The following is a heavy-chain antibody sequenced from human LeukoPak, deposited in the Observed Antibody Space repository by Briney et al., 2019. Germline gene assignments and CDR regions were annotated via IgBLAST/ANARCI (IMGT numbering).Heavy chain of an antibody. Sequence: SVKVSCKASGGTFSSYTISWVRQAPGQGLEWMGRIIPILGIANYAQKFLGRVTITADKSTSTAYMELSSLRSEDTAVYYCARDQSQITIFGVVSLDVWGKGTTVTVSS. D-gene: IGHD3-3*01. CDR1: GGTFSSYT. J-gene: IGHJ6*04. CDR2: IIPILGIA. CDR3: ARDQSQITIFGVVSLDV. V-gene: IGHV1-69*04.